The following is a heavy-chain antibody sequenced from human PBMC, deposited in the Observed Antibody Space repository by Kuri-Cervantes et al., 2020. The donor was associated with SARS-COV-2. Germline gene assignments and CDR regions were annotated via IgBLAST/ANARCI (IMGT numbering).Heavy chain of an antibody. CDR1: GFSLTNYA. J-gene: IGHJ6*03. Sequence: GESLKISCGASGFSLTNYAIHWVRQAPGKGLEWVSVIWYDGKNEYYAGSVKGRFNISRDTSKNTVSLHMNSLRAEDTATYYCATGAANSYMDVWGRGTTVTVSS. CDR2: IWYDGKNE. CDR3: ATGAANSYMDV. V-gene: IGHV3-33*08. D-gene: IGHD3-10*01.